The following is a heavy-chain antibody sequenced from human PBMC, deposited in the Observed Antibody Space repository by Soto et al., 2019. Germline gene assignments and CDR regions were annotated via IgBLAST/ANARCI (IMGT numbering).Heavy chain of an antibody. J-gene: IGHJ4*02. CDR2: INPNSGGT. CDR3: ARPSGYYPYYFDD. D-gene: IGHD3-22*01. CDR1: GYTFTNYY. V-gene: IGHV1-2*04. Sequence: QVQLVQSGAEMKKPGASVKVSCKASGYTFTNYYIHWVRQAPGQGLEWMGWINPNSGGTNYAQKFQDWVTMTRDTSISTAYMELSRLRSDDTAIYYCARPSGYYPYYFDDWGQGSLVPVSS.